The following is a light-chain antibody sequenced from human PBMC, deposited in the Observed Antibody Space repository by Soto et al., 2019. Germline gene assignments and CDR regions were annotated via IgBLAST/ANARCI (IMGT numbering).Light chain of an antibody. CDR2: GAS. J-gene: IGKJ5*01. V-gene: IGKV3-15*01. Sequence: EIVMAQSPATLSVSPGERATLSCWSSASVGSKVAWYQQKPGQAPRVLIYGASIRATGIPARFSGSGSGTAFTLTISSLQSEDFALYYCQHHDNWPLITFGQGTRLEIK. CDR1: ASVGSK. CDR3: QHHDNWPLIT.